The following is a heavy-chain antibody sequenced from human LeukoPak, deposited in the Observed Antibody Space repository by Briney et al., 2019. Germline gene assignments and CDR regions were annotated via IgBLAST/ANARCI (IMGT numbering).Heavy chain of an antibody. CDR2: VKSKADAGTT. Sequence: GGSLRLSCVASGFSFSTSWMSWVRQAPGKGLEWVGRVKSKADAGTTDYAAPVKGRFTISRDDSESTLYLQMMSLKTEDTAVYYCAAEIVQPLAQIDKWGQGTLVIVSS. V-gene: IGHV3-15*01. D-gene: IGHD1-14*01. J-gene: IGHJ4*02. CDR3: AAEIVQPLAQIDK. CDR1: GFSFSTSW.